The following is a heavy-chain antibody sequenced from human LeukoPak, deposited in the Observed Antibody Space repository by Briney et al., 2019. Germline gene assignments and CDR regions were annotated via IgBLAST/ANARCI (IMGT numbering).Heavy chain of an antibody. CDR1: GGSISSYY. V-gene: IGHV4-59*01. J-gene: IGHJ4*02. D-gene: IGHD3-9*01. Sequence: SETLSLTCTVSGGSISSYYWSWIRQPPGKGLEWIGYIYYSGSTNYNPSLKSRVTISVDTSKNQFSLKLSSVTAADTAVYYCARSSPKNFDWLFRDWGQGTLVTVSS. CDR2: IYYSGST. CDR3: ARSSPKNFDWLFRD.